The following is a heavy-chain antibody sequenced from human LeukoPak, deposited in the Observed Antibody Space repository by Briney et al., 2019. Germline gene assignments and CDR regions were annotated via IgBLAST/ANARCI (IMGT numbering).Heavy chain of an antibody. CDR3: ARGGFNYGVFDY. V-gene: IGHV3-74*01. Sequence: GGSLRLSCVASEFTFSSYTMNWVRQAPGKGLVWVSRINTDGRSTSYADSVKGRFTISRDNAKNTLYLQMNSLRVEDTAVYYCARGGFNYGVFDYWGQGTLVTVSS. J-gene: IGHJ4*02. CDR1: EFTFSSYT. CDR2: INTDGRST. D-gene: IGHD5-18*01.